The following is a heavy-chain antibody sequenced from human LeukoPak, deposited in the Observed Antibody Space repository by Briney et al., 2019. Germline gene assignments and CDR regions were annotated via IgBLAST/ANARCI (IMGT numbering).Heavy chain of an antibody. Sequence: PGGSLRLSCAASGFTFDDYAMHWVRQAPGKGLGWVSLITWEGGSTSYADSVKGRFTISRDNSKNSLYLQMNSLRAEDTALYYCAKDAIVGATRPYYFDYWGQGTLVTVSS. CDR1: GFTFDDYA. D-gene: IGHD1-26*01. CDR3: AKDAIVGATRPYYFDY. J-gene: IGHJ4*02. V-gene: IGHV3-43D*03. CDR2: ITWEGGST.